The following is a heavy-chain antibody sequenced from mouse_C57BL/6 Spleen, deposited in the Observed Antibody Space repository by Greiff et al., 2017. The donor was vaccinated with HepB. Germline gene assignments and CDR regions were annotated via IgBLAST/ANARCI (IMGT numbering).Heavy chain of an antibody. CDR3: ARENYYGPLDY. CDR1: GYTFTSYW. Sequence: QVQLQQPGAELVKPGASVKMSCKASGYTFTSYWITWVKQRPGQGLEWIGDIYPGSGSTNYNEKFKSKATLTVETSSSTAYMQLSSLTSEDSAVYYCARENYYGPLDYWGQGTTLTVSS. V-gene: IGHV1-55*01. J-gene: IGHJ2*01. D-gene: IGHD1-1*01. CDR2: IYPGSGST.